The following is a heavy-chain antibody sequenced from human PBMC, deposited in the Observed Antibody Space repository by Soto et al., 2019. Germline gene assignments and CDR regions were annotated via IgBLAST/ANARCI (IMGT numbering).Heavy chain of an antibody. V-gene: IGHV4-59*01. CDR1: GGSISSYY. CDR2: IYYSGST. D-gene: IGHD4-17*01. CDR3: ARELASDYGDYGGLDY. Sequence: SEILSLTCTVSGGSISSYYWSWIRQPPGKGLEWIGYIYYSGSTNYNPSLKSRVTISVDTSKNQFSLKLSSVTAADTAVYYCARELASDYGDYGGLDYWGQGTLVTVSS. J-gene: IGHJ4*02.